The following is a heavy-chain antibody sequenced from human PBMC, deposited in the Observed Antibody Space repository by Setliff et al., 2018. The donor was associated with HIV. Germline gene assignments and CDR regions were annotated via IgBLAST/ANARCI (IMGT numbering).Heavy chain of an antibody. CDR3: ARDATSEGYMDV. V-gene: IGHV4-61*09. CDR2: IYTDGST. CDR1: GGSISSGTYY. Sequence: TLSLTCTVSGGSISSGTYYWSWIRQPAGKGLEWIGHIYTDGSTNFNPSLRSRVTISVDTSENQFSLKLTSVTAADTAMYFCARDATSEGYMDVWGKGTTVTVSS. J-gene: IGHJ6*03.